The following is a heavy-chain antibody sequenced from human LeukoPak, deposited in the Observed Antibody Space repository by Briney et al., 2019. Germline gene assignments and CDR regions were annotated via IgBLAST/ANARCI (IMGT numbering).Heavy chain of an antibody. CDR3: ARSPNSGYDPFDY. Sequence: SETLSLTCTVSGGSISSSSYYWGWIRQPPGKGLAWIGSIYYSGSTYYNPSLKSRVTISVDTSKNQFSLKLSSVTAADTAVYYCARSPNSGYDPFDYWGQGTLVTVSS. J-gene: IGHJ4*02. CDR2: IYYSGST. D-gene: IGHD5-12*01. CDR1: GGSISSSSYY. V-gene: IGHV4-39*01.